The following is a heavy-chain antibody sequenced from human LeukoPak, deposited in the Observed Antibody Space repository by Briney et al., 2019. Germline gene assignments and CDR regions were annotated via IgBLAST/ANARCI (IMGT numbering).Heavy chain of an antibody. CDR1: GFTFSSFA. D-gene: IGHD6-19*01. CDR3: AKKHFPTSGWIDS. J-gene: IGHJ4*02. CDR2: ISASLGTP. Sequence: GGSLRLSCTASGFTFSSFAMAWVRHAPGKGLECVSTISASLGTPYYSGSVKGRFTISRGNSKNTVSLEMNSLRAEDTAVYYCAKKHFPTSGWIDSWGQGTLVTVSS. V-gene: IGHV3-23*01.